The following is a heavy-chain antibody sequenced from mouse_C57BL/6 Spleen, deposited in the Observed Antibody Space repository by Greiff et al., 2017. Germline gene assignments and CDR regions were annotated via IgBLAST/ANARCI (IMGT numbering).Heavy chain of an antibody. D-gene: IGHD2-1*01. CDR3: TKVYYGYFDV. Sequence: VQLVESGPGLVAPSPSLSISCTVSGFSLTSYGVSWVRQPPGKGLEWLGVIWGDGSTNSHSALISRLSIGKNNSKSEVFVKLNSLQTDDAATYYCTKVYYGYFDVWGTGTTVTVSS. CDR2: IWGDGST. V-gene: IGHV2-3*01. J-gene: IGHJ1*03. CDR1: GFSLTSYG.